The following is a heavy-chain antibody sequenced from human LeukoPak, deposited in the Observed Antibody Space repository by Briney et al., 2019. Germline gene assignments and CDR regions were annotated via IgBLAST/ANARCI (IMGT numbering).Heavy chain of an antibody. V-gene: IGHV1-18*01. D-gene: IGHD2-21*02. CDR1: GYNFSTYG. CDR2: ISTYSGDT. Sequence: GSVKVSCKASGYNFSTYGISWVRQAPGQGLEWMGWISTYSGDTNYVQELQGRVTMTTDTSTSTAYMELRSLRSDGTAVYYCARRYTADFDYWGQGTLVVVSS. J-gene: IGHJ4*02. CDR3: ARRYTADFDY.